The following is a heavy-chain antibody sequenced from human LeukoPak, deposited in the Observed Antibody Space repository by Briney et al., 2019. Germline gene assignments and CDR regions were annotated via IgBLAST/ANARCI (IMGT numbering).Heavy chain of an antibody. J-gene: IGHJ6*04. CDR3: ARTFDFRAPRATDV. CDR1: GVSIASGVYY. D-gene: IGHD3-9*01. Sequence: SQTLSLTCSVTGVSIASGVYYWSWLRQSPGKGLEWLGYVYHRETTYYNPSLKSRISMSIDTSNNQFSLKLASVTAADTAVFYCARTFDFRAPRATDVWGKGTTVIVSS. V-gene: IGHV4-30-2*06. CDR2: VYHRETT.